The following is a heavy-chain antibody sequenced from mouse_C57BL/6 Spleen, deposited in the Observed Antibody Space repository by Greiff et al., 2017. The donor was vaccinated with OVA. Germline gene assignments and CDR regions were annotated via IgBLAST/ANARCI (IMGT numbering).Heavy chain of an antibody. V-gene: IGHV1-59*01. Sequence: QVQLQQPGAELVRPGTSVKLSCKASGYTFTSYWMHWVKQRPGQGLEWIGVIDPSDSYTNYNQKFKGKATLTVDTSSSTADMQLSRLSSEDTAVYYCARSTTVVATNIDYWGQGTTLTVSS. CDR3: ARSTTVVATNIDY. CDR1: GYTFTSYW. D-gene: IGHD1-1*01. CDR2: IDPSDSYT. J-gene: IGHJ2*01.